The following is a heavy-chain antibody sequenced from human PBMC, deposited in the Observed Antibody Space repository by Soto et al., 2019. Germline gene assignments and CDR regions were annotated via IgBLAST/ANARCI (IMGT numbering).Heavy chain of an antibody. V-gene: IGHV1-18*01. CDR1: GYTFTSYG. D-gene: IGHD5-12*01. J-gene: IGHJ4*02. CDR3: ARHAYLLASGYDYNSLSY. Sequence: ASVKVSCKASGYTFTSYGINWVRQAPGQGLEWMGWISAYNGNTNYAQKLQGRVTMTTDTSISTAYLQWSSLKASDTAMYYCARHAYLLASGYDYNSLSYWGQGTLVTVSS. CDR2: ISAYNGNT.